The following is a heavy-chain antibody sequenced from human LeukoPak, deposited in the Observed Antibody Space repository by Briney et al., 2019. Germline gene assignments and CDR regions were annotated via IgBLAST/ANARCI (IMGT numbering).Heavy chain of an antibody. V-gene: IGHV3-7*01. CDR3: ARWNYYDSQDY. D-gene: IGHD3-22*01. CDR1: GFTFSSYW. Sequence: GGSLRLSCAASGFTFSSYWMSWVRQAPGKGREWVANIKQDGSEKYYVDSVKGRFTISRDNAKNSLYLQMNSLRAEDTAVYYCARWNYYDSQDYWGQGTLVTVSS. CDR2: IKQDGSEK. J-gene: IGHJ4*02.